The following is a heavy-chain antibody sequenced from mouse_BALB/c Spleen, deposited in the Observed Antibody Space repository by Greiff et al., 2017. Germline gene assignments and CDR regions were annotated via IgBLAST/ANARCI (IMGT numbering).Heavy chain of an antibody. Sequence: VKLQESGPGLVAPSQSLSITCTVSGFSLTSYGVHWVRQPPGKGLEWLGVIWAGGSTNYNSALMSRLSISKDNSKSQVFLKMNSLQTDDTAMYYCASYGSSYYAMDYWGQGTSVTVSS. D-gene: IGHD1-1*01. V-gene: IGHV2-9*02. CDR3: ASYGSSYYAMDY. CDR2: IWAGGST. CDR1: GFSLTSYG. J-gene: IGHJ4*01.